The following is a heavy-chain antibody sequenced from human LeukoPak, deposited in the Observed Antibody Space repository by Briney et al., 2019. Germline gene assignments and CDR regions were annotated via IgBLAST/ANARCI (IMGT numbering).Heavy chain of an antibody. Sequence: GASVKVSCKVSGYTLTELSMHWVRQAPGKGLEWMGGFDPEDGETIYAQKFQGRVTMTEDTSTDTAYMELSSLRSEDTAVYYCATARRSSTSPDAFDIWGQGTLVTVSS. J-gene: IGHJ3*02. CDR2: FDPEDGET. CDR3: ATARRSSTSPDAFDI. D-gene: IGHD2-2*01. CDR1: GYTLTELS. V-gene: IGHV1-24*01.